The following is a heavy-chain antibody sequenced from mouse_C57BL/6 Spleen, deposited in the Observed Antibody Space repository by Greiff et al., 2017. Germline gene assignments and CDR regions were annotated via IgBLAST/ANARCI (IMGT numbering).Heavy chain of an antibody. CDR1: GYAFSSSW. CDR3: ARLDGSSYDYAMDY. V-gene: IGHV1-82*01. J-gene: IGHJ4*01. D-gene: IGHD1-1*01. CDR2: LYPGDGDT. Sequence: QVQLQQSGPELVKPGASVKISCKASGYAFSSSWMNWVKQRPGKGLEWIGRLYPGDGDTNYNGKFKGKATLTADKSSSTAYMQLSSLTSEDSAVYFCARLDGSSYDYAMDYWGQGTSVTVSS.